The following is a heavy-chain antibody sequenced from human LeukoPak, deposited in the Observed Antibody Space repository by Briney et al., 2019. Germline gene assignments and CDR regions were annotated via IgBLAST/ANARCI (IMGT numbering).Heavy chain of an antibody. Sequence: SQTLSLTCTVSGGSISSGSYYWSWIRQPAGKGLEWIGRIYTSGSTNYNPSLKSRVTISVDTSKNQFSLKLSSVTAADTAVYYCARSGGSSTSTAPYWGQGTLVTVSS. CDR1: GGSISSGSYY. V-gene: IGHV4-61*02. CDR3: ARSGGSSTSTAPY. CDR2: IYTSGST. J-gene: IGHJ4*02. D-gene: IGHD2-2*01.